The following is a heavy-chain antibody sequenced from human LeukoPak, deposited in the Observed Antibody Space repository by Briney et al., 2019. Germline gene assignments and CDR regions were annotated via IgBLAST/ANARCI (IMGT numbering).Heavy chain of an antibody. J-gene: IGHJ4*02. CDR2: IYYSGST. D-gene: IGHD5-12*01. CDR1: GGSISSGGSC. V-gene: IGHV4-31*03. CDR3: ARAGSGYEYYFDY. Sequence: SETLSLTCTVSGGSISSGGSCWSWIRQHPGKGLEWIGYIYYSGSTYYNPSLKSRVTISVDTSKNQFSLKLSSVTAADTAVYYCARAGSGYEYYFDYWGQGTLVTVSS.